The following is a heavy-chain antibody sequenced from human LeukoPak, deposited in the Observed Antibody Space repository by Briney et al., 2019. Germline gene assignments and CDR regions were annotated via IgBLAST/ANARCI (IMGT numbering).Heavy chain of an antibody. D-gene: IGHD3-22*01. Sequence: GGSLRLSCAASGFTLNNYAMSWVRQAPGKGLEWVSAISGSGGTTYYADFVKGRFTFSRDNSKNTLYLQMNSLRAEDTAVYYCAKEEGYYYDSGGYYVEYFQHWGQGTLVTVSS. CDR1: GFTLNNYA. V-gene: IGHV3-23*01. CDR2: ISGSGGTT. J-gene: IGHJ1*01. CDR3: AKEEGYYYDSGGYYVEYFQH.